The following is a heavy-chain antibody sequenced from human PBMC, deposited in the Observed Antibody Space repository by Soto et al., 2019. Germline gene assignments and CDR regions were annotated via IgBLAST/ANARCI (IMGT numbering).Heavy chain of an antibody. Sequence: PGGSPRLSCAASGFSFSDRYMDWVRQAPGEGLEWIGRITNKANSYTTNYAASLKGRFTISRDDSKNSVYLHMNNLKIEATAVYYCVSHRGYDGRDPYFYEYAMDVWGQGTTATGS. D-gene: IGHD5-12*01. V-gene: IGHV3-72*01. CDR2: ITNKANSYTT. J-gene: IGHJ6*02. CDR3: VSHRGYDGRDPYFYEYAMDV. CDR1: GFSFSDRY.